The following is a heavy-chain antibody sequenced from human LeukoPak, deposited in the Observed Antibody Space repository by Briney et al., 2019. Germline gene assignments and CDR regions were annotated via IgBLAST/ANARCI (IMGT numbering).Heavy chain of an antibody. Sequence: GSLRLSCAASGFTFSSYSMNWIRQPPGKGLEWIGEINHSGSTNYNPSLKSRVTISVDTSKNQFSLKLSSVTAADTAVYYCARKGANLDYWGQGTLVTVSS. D-gene: IGHD1-26*01. CDR3: ARKGANLDY. CDR2: INHSGST. CDR1: GFTFSSYS. V-gene: IGHV4-34*01. J-gene: IGHJ4*02.